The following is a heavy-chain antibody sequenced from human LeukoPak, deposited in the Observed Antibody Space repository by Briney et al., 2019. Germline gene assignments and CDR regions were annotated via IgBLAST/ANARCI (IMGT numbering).Heavy chain of an antibody. J-gene: IGHJ4*02. Sequence: PGGSLRLSCAASGFTFSSYAMSWVRQAPGKGLEWVSGFSGSGGSTYYADSVKGRFTISRDNSKNTLYLLMSSLRAEDTAVYYCAREYVGNVYFFDYWGQGSLVTVSS. CDR1: GFTFSSYA. D-gene: IGHD4-23*01. CDR3: AREYVGNVYFFDY. V-gene: IGHV3-23*01. CDR2: FSGSGGST.